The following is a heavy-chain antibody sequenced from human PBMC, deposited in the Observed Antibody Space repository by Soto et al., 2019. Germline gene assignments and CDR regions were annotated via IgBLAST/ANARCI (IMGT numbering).Heavy chain of an antibody. CDR1: GFSLSTSGMC. D-gene: IGHD2-2*01. J-gene: IGHJ4*02. V-gene: IGHV2-70*01. CDR2: IDWDDDK. Sequence: SGPTLVNPTHTLTLTCTFSGFSLSTSGMCVSWIRQPPGKALEWLALIDWDDDKYYSTSLKTRLTISKDTSKNQVVLTMTNMDPVDTATYYCARISRVSSRHRGYYFDYWGQGTLVTVSS. CDR3: ARISRVSSRHRGYYFDY.